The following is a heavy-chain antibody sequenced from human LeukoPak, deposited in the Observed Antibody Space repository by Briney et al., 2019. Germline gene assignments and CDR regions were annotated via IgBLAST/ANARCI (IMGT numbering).Heavy chain of an antibody. D-gene: IGHD2-2*01. J-gene: IGHJ4*02. Sequence: PSETLSLTCTVSGYSISSGYYWGWIRQPPGKGLEWIGSIYHSGSTYYNPSFKSRVTISVDTSKNQFSLKLSSVTAADTAVYYCARDLGLVVVPAAIGYWGQGTLVTVSS. CDR2: IYHSGST. CDR3: ARDLGLVVVPAAIGY. V-gene: IGHV4-38-2*02. CDR1: GYSISSGYY.